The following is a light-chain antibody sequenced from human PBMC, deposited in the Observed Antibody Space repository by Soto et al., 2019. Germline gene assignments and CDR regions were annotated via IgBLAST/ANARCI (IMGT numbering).Light chain of an antibody. CDR1: QTISSNN. V-gene: IGKV3-20*01. CDR2: GTS. Sequence: EIVLTQSPGTLSVSPGERATLSCRASQTISSNNLAWYQQKPGQAPSLLIYGTSSRAIGIPDRFSGSGSGTDFTLTISRLEPEDSAIYYCQQYGSWTFGQGTKVEI. CDR3: QQYGSWT. J-gene: IGKJ1*01.